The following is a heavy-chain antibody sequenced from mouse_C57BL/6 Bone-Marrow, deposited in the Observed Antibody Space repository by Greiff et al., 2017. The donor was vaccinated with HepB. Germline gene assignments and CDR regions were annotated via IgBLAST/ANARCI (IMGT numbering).Heavy chain of an antibody. CDR3: TVITTVVALDY. D-gene: IGHD1-1*01. J-gene: IGHJ2*01. V-gene: IGHV6-3*01. CDR2: IRLKSDNYAT. CDR1: GFTFSNYW. Sequence: EVKVVDSGGGLVQPGGSMKLSCVASGFTFSNYWMNWVRQSPEKGLEWVAQIRLKSDNYATHYAESVKGRFTISRDDSKSSVYLQMNNLRAEDTGIYYCTVITTVVALDYWGQGTTLTVSS.